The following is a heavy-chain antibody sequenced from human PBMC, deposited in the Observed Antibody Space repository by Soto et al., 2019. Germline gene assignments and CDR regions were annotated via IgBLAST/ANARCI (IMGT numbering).Heavy chain of an antibody. V-gene: IGHV3-23*01. D-gene: IGHD4-17*01. J-gene: IGHJ5*02. CDR3: AKDADYVGSRFDP. Sequence: EVQLLESGGGLVQPGGSLRLSCAASGFSFSNYAMNWVRRAPGKGLEWVSGISVRGISTYYADSVKGRFTISRDNSKSTVFLQMNSLRVEDTAVYYCAKDADYVGSRFDPWGQGTLVTVSS. CDR1: GFSFSNYA. CDR2: ISVRGIST.